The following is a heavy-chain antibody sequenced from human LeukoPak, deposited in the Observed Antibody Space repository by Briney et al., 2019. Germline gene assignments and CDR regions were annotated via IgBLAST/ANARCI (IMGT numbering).Heavy chain of an antibody. Sequence: ASVKVSCKASGGTFSSYAISWVRQAPGQGLEWMGRIIPILGIANYAQKFQGRVTITADKSTSTAYMELSSPRSEDTAVYYCAHHIAAAGSPLDYWGQGTLVTVSS. CDR3: AHHIAAAGSPLDY. D-gene: IGHD6-13*01. CDR2: IIPILGIA. V-gene: IGHV1-69*04. J-gene: IGHJ4*02. CDR1: GGTFSSYA.